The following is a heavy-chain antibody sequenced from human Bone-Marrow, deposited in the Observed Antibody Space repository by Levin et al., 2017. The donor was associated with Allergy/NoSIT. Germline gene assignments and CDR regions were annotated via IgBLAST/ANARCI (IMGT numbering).Heavy chain of an antibody. CDR1: GFTFDDYA. V-gene: IGHV3-9*03. D-gene: IGHD2/OR15-2a*01. Sequence: GGSLRLSCAASGFTFDDYAMHWVRQVPGKGLEWVSVISWNSGATDYAGSVKGRFTISRDNAKNSLYLQMNSLRAEDMALYYCAKGLEEWVLLSALGSWGQGTLVTVSS. J-gene: IGHJ5*02. CDR2: ISWNSGAT. CDR3: AKGLEEWVLLSALGS.